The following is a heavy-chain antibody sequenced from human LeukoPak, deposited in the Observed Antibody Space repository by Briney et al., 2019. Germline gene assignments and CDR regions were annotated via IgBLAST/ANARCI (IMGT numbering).Heavy chain of an antibody. CDR2: NYYSGST. Sequence: PSETLSLTCTVSGGSISSSSYYWGWIRQPPGKGLEWIGSNYYSGSTYYNPSLKSRVTISVDTSKNQFSLKLSSVTAADTAVYYCARLYYYYYYMGVWGKGTTVTISS. J-gene: IGHJ6*03. CDR1: GGSISSSSYY. V-gene: IGHV4-39*01. CDR3: ARLYYYYYYMGV.